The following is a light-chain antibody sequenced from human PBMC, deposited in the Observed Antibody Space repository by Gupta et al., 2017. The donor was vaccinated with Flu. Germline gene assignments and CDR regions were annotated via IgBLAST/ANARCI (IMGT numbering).Light chain of an antibody. J-gene: IGKJ3*01. CDR2: GAS. CDR3: QQYHTSPLT. CDR1: QSVTSGY. V-gene: IGKV3-20*01. Sequence: GTLSLSPGERATLSCRASQSVTSGYLAWYQQKPGQAPRVLIYGASSRATGIPDRFSGSGSGTDFTLTISRLEPEDFAVYYCQQYHTSPLTFGPGTKVDIK.